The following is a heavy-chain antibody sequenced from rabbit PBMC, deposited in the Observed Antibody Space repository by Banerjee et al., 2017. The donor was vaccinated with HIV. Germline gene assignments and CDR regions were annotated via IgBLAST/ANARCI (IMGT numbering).Heavy chain of an antibody. CDR3: AKNFNL. V-gene: IGHV1S45*01. CDR2: IDAGSSGNT. Sequence: QEQLEESGGGLVQPGGSLKLSCKASGIDFSPFAISWVRQAPGKGLEWIACIDAGSSGNTDYASWAKGRFTISKTSSTTVTLQMTSLTAADTATYFCAKNFNLWGPGTLVTVS. CDR1: GIDFSPFA. J-gene: IGHJ4*01.